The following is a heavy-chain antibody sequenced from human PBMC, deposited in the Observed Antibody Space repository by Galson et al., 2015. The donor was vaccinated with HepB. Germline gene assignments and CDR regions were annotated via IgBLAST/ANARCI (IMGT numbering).Heavy chain of an antibody. J-gene: IGHJ4*02. V-gene: IGHV3-23*01. D-gene: IGHD1-1*01. CDR2: ISGSGGST. Sequence: SLRLSCAASGFTFSSYAMSWVRQAPGKGLEWVSAISGSGGSTYYADSVKGRFTISRDNSKNTLYLQMNSLRAEDTAVYYCAKLALRERRLERLLSNRLYYFDYWGQGTLVTVSS. CDR3: AKLALRERRLERLLSNRLYYFDY. CDR1: GFTFSSYA.